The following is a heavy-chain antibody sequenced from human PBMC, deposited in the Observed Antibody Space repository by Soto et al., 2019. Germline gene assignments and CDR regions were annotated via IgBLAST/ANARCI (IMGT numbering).Heavy chain of an antibody. J-gene: IGHJ4*02. Sequence: QVQLVQSGAEVKKPGASVKVSCKTSGYTFTSYAVHWARQAPGQRLEWMGWINAGNGNTEYSQKFQGRVTFTRDTSASTAHMELSSLRSEDTAVYDCVAVDYGASWGKGTLVTVSS. CDR1: GYTFTSYA. CDR3: VAVDYGAS. D-gene: IGHD6-19*01. V-gene: IGHV1-3*01. CDR2: INAGNGNT.